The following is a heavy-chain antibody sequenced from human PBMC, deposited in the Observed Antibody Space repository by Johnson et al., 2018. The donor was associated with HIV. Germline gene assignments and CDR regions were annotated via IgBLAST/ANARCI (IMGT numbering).Heavy chain of an antibody. CDR3: ARGRASWELYDAFEI. V-gene: IGHV3-73*01. CDR1: GFTFSGSA. Sequence: VQLVESGGGLVQPGGSLRLSCAASGFTFSGSALHWVRQASGKGLEWVGLIRSKGNTYATVYSASLKGRFTISRDDSKNTAYLQMNSLRAGDTAVYYCARGRASWELYDAFEIWGQGTMVIVSS. D-gene: IGHD1-26*01. CDR2: IRSKGNTYAT. J-gene: IGHJ3*02.